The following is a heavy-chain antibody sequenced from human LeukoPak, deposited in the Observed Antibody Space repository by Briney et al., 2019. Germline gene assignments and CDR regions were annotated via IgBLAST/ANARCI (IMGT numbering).Heavy chain of an antibody. V-gene: IGHV3-66*01. Sequence: GGSLRLSCAASGFTFSSYSMNWVRQAPGKGLEWVSMIYPNGNTFYTDSVKGRFTISRDNSKNTLDLQMSSLRAEDTAVYYCARGRNYYYMDVWGKGTTVTVSS. CDR1: GFTFSSYS. CDR3: ARGRNYYYMDV. J-gene: IGHJ6*03. CDR2: IYPNGNT.